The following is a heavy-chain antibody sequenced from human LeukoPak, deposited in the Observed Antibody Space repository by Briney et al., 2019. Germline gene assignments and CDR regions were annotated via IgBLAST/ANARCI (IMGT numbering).Heavy chain of an antibody. CDR3: ARVVAAAGSRGDWFDP. V-gene: IGHV4-34*01. Sequence: SETLSLTCAVYGGSFSGYYWSWIRQPPGKGLEWIGEINHSGSTNYNPSLKSRVTISVDTSKNQFSLKLSSVTAADTAVYYCARVVAAAGSRGDWFDPWGQGTLVTVSS. CDR1: GGSFSGYY. D-gene: IGHD6-13*01. CDR2: INHSGST. J-gene: IGHJ5*02.